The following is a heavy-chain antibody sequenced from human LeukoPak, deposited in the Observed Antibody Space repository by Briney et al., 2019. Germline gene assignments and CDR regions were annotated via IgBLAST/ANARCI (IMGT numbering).Heavy chain of an antibody. D-gene: IGHD3-22*01. CDR2: IYYSGST. CDR1: GGSISSYY. Sequence: SETLSLTCTVSGGSISSYYWNWIRQPPGKGLEWIGYIYYSGSTNYNPSLKSRVTTSVDTSKNQFSLKLSSVTAADTAVYYCARGRLGYYDRSGLDYWGQGTLVTVSS. CDR3: ARGRLGYYDRSGLDY. V-gene: IGHV4-59*01. J-gene: IGHJ4*02.